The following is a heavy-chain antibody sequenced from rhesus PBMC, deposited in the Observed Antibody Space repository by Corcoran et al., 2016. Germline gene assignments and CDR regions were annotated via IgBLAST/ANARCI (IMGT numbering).Heavy chain of an antibody. CDR1: GGSISSNY. V-gene: IGHV4-173*01. CDR2: ISGSGGRT. CDR3: ARVEYCTGSGCYGAFDF. D-gene: IGHD2-21*01. J-gene: IGHJ3*01. Sequence: QLQLQESGPGLVKPSETLSLTCAVSGGSISSNYWSWIRQPPGKGLEWIGRISGSGGRTDYNPSLKSRVTISTDPSKNQFSLKLGSVTAADTAVYYCARVEYCTGSGCYGAFDFWGQGLRVTVSS.